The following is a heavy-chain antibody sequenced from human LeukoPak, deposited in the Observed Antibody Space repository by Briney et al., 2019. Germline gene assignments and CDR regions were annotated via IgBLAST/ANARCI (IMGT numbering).Heavy chain of an antibody. CDR3: ARDWGDSYYFDY. Sequence: PGGSLRLSCAASGFTFSSYSMNWVRQAPGKGLEWASSISSSSSYIYYADSVKGRFTISRDNAKNSLYLQMNSLRAEDTAVYYCARDWGDSYYFDYWGQGTLVTVSS. D-gene: IGHD3-16*01. J-gene: IGHJ4*02. V-gene: IGHV3-21*01. CDR2: ISSSSSYI. CDR1: GFTFSSYS.